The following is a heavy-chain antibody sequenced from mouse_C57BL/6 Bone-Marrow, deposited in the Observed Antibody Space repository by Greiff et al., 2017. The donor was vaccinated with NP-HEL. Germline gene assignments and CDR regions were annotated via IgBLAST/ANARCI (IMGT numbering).Heavy chain of an antibody. CDR1: GYTFTSYW. CDR3: ARGTTGYFDY. V-gene: IGHV1-50*01. D-gene: IGHD1-1*01. CDR2: FHPSDSYT. J-gene: IGHJ2*01. Sequence: VQLQQPGAELVKPGASVKLSCKASGYTFTSYWMQWVKQSPGQGLEWIGEFHPSDSYTNYNKKFKGKATLTVDTSSSTAYMQLSSLTSEDSAVYYCARGTTGYFDYWGQGTTLTVSS.